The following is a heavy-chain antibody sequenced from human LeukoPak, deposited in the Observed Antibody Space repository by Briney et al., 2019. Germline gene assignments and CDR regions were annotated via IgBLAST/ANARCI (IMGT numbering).Heavy chain of an antibody. D-gene: IGHD2-2*02. CDR1: GYTFTSYC. Sequence: ASVKVSCKASGYTFTSYCISWVRQAPGQGLEWMGWISAYNGNTNYAQKLQGRVTMTTDTSTSTAYMELRSLRSDNMAVYYCARDVDIVVVPAAIPLPDYYYYGMDVWGQGTTVTVSS. V-gene: IGHV1-18*03. J-gene: IGHJ6*02. CDR2: ISAYNGNT. CDR3: ARDVDIVVVPAAIPLPDYYYYGMDV.